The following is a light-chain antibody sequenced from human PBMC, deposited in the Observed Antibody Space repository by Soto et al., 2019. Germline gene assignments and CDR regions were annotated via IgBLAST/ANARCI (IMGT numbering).Light chain of an antibody. J-gene: IGKJ5*01. CDR2: DAS. CDR3: QQRSNWPPT. CDR1: QSVSSY. V-gene: IGKV3-11*01. Sequence: EIVLTQSPATLSLSPGERATLSCRASQSVSSYLAWYQQKPGQAPRLLIYDASNRATGIPARFSRSGSGTAFTLPISSLEPEDFAVYYCQQRSNWPPTFGQGTRLEI.